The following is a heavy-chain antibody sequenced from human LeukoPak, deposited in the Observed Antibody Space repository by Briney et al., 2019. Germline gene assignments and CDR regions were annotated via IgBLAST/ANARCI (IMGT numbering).Heavy chain of an antibody. J-gene: IGHJ5*02. CDR1: GYSISSGYY. Sequence: SETLSLTCTVSGYSISSGYYWGWIRQPPGKGLEWIGSIYHSGSTYYNPSLKSRVTISVDTSKNQFSLKLSSVTAADTAVYYCARTATYGSGSYRFDPWGQGTLVTVSS. CDR2: IYHSGST. CDR3: ARTATYGSGSYRFDP. D-gene: IGHD3-10*01. V-gene: IGHV4-38-2*02.